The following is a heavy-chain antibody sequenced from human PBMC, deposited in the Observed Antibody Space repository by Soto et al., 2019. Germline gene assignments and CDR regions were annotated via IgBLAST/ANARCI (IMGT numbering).Heavy chain of an antibody. D-gene: IGHD3-3*01. CDR1: GYTFTSYD. Sequence: ASVKVSCKASGYTFTSYDINWVRQATGQGLEWMGWVNPNSGNTGYAQKFQGRVTMTRNTSISTAYMELSSLRSEDTAVYYCARGGPTFWRDYGMDVWGQGTTVTVSS. CDR3: ARGGPTFWRDYGMDV. J-gene: IGHJ6*02. V-gene: IGHV1-8*01. CDR2: VNPNSGNT.